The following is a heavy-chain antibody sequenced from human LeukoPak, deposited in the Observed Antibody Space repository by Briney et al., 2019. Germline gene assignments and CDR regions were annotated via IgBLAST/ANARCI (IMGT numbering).Heavy chain of an antibody. CDR1: GFTFSSYG. CDR3: ARDDYYGSGSYYLLGY. J-gene: IGHJ4*02. Sequence: GGSLRLSCAASGFTFSSYGMSWVRQAPGKGLEWVANIKQDGSEKYYVDSVKGRFTISRDNAKNSLYLQMNSLRAEDTAVYYCARDDYYGSGSYYLLGYWGQGTLVTVSS. CDR2: IKQDGSEK. D-gene: IGHD3-10*01. V-gene: IGHV3-7*01.